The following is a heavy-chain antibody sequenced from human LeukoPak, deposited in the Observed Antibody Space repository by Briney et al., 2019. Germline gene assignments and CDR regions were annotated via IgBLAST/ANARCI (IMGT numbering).Heavy chain of an antibody. CDR1: GYTFTSYG. V-gene: IGHV1-18*01. D-gene: IGHD2-2*02. CDR2: ISAYNGNT. J-gene: IGHJ6*03. CDR3: ARGKLLYPIYYYYYYMDV. Sequence: ASVKVSCKASGYTFTSYGISWVRQAPGQGLEWMGWISAYNGNTNYAQKLQGRVTMTTDTSTSTAYMELRSLRSDDTAVYYCARGKLLYPIYYYYYYMDVWGKGTTVTVSS.